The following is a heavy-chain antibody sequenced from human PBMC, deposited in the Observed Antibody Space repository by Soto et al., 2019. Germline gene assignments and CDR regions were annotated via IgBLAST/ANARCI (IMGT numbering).Heavy chain of an antibody. D-gene: IGHD3-22*01. CDR2: IFPSDSGT. CDR1: GYNFTTSW. J-gene: IGHJ5*02. CDR3: ARKDKSGYFKWFDP. Sequence: GESLKIYCRTPGYNFTTSWITWVRQLPRKRLEWIGIIFPSDSGTRNTPSFQGHVTISADRSTRTAVLQSAGPKAPDTPLYFCARKDKSGYFKWFDPWGQGTLVTVSS. V-gene: IGHV5-51*01.